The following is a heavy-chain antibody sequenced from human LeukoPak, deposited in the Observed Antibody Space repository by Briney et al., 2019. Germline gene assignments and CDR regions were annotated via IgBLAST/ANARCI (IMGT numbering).Heavy chain of an antibody. CDR1: GGTFSSCA. V-gene: IGHV1-69*13. J-gene: IGHJ5*02. CDR2: IIPIFGTA. CDR3: ARDYYDSSGYLNWFDP. Sequence: SVKVSCKASGGTFSSCAISWVRRAPGQGLEWMGGIIPIFGTANYAQKFQGRVTITADESTSTAYMELSSLRSEDTAVYYCARDYYDSSGYLNWFDPWGQGTLVTVSS. D-gene: IGHD3-22*01.